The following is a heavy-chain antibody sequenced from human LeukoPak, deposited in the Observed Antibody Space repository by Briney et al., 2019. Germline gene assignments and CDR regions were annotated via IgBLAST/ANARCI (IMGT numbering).Heavy chain of an antibody. V-gene: IGHV3-21*01. CDR2: ISSSSSYI. CDR3: ARGYCSGGNCYSTDY. Sequence: PGGSLSLSCAASGFTFTSYSMNWVRQAPGKGLEWVSSISSSSSYIHYADSVKGRFTISRDNAKNSLYLQMSSLRAEDTAVYYCARGYCSGGNCYSTDYWGQGTLVTVSS. CDR1: GFTFTSYS. D-gene: IGHD2-15*01. J-gene: IGHJ4*02.